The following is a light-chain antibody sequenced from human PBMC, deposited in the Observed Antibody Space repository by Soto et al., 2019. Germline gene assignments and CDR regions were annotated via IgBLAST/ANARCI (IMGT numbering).Light chain of an antibody. CDR2: KAS. CDR3: QQYNTYPLT. CDR1: QSISTW. Sequence: DIQMTQSPSTLSASVGDRVTITCRASQSISTWLAWYQQKPGKAPKLLIYKASSLESGVPSRFSGSGSGTEITLTISSLQPDDFATYYCQQYNTYPLTCGGGTMVVIK. J-gene: IGKJ4*01. V-gene: IGKV1-5*03.